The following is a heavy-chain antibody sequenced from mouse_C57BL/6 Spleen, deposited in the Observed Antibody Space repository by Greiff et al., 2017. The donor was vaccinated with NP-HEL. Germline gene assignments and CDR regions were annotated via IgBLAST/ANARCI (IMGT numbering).Heavy chain of an antibody. J-gene: IGHJ1*03. CDR3: ARAPYYYGSSYDWYFDV. V-gene: IGHV3-6*01. CDR1: GYSITSGYY. Sequence: EVQLVESGPGLVKPSQSLSLTCSVTGYSITSGYYWNWIRQFPGNKLEWMGYISYDGSNNYNPSLKNRISITRDTSKNQFFLKLNSVTTEDTATYYCARAPYYYGSSYDWYFDVWGTGTTVTVSS. D-gene: IGHD1-1*01. CDR2: ISYDGSN.